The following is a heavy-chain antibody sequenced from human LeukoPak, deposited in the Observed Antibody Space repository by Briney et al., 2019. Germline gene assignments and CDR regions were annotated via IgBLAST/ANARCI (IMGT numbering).Heavy chain of an antibody. D-gene: IGHD3-3*01. CDR1: GGSISSGDYY. J-gene: IGHJ4*02. CDR3: ARLYYDFWSGYLDY. CDR2: IYYSGST. Sequence: SQTLSLTCTVSGGSISSGDYYWGWIRQPPGRRLEWIGSIYYSGSTYYNPTLKSRVTISVDTSKNQFSLKLSSVTAADTAVYYCARLYYDFWSGYLDYWGQGTLVTVSS. V-gene: IGHV4-39*01.